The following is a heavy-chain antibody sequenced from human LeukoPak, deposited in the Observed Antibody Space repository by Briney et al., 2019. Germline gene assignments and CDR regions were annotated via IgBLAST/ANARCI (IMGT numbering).Heavy chain of an antibody. D-gene: IGHD3-9*01. J-gene: IGHJ4*02. CDR3: ASPGRYFDWSPDY. CDR1: GFTFSSYS. CDR2: ISSSSSYI. V-gene: IGHV3-21*01. Sequence: GGSLRLSCAASGFTFSSYSMNWVRQAPGKGLEWVSSISSSSSYIYYADSVKGRFTISRDNAKNSLYLQMNSLRAEDTAVYYCASPGRYFDWSPDYWGQGTLVTVSS.